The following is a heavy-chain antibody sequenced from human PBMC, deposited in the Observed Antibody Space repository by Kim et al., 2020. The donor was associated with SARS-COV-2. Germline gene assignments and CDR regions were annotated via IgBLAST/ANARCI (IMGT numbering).Heavy chain of an antibody. D-gene: IGHD6-6*01. J-gene: IGHJ6*02. CDR1: GGSFNGSY. CDR2: VFDYGGST. CDR3: ARGGVPYYYDGFAG. Sequence: SETLSLTCTVSGGSFNGSYWSCFRQHPAGGLEWMGCVFDYGGSTKYNPSLKSRVTISVDKSKNQFSLRLSSVTAADTAVYYCARGGVPYYYDGFAGWGRG. V-gene: IGHV4-59*12.